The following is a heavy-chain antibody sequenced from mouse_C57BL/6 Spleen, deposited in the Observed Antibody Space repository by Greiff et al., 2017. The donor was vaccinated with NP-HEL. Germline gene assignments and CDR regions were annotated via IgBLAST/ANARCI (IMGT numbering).Heavy chain of an antibody. V-gene: IGHV2-5*01. J-gene: IGHJ4*01. CDR3: AKTSYDYDAMDY. Sequence: VQLQQSGPGLVQPSQSLSITCTVSGFSLTSYGVHWVRQSPGKGLEWLGVIWRGGSTDYNAAFMSRLSITKDNSKSQVFSKMNSLQADDTAIYYCAKTSYDYDAMDYWGQGTSVTVSS. CDR2: IWRGGST. CDR1: GFSLTSYG.